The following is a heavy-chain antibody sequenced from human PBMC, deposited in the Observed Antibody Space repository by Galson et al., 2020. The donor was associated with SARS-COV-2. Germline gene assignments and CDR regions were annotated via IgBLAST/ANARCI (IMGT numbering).Heavy chain of an antibody. J-gene: IGHJ2*01. Sequence: SETLSLTCTVSGGSISGYYWSWIRQPPGKGLEWIGYIYYSGSTDYNPSLKSRVTISVDTSKNQFSLNLSSVTAADTAVYYCVRPSDGRGCYFDHWGRGTLVTVSS. CDR1: GGSISGYY. CDR3: VRPSDGRGCYFDH. D-gene: IGHD2-15*01. CDR2: IYYSGST. V-gene: IGHV4-59*08.